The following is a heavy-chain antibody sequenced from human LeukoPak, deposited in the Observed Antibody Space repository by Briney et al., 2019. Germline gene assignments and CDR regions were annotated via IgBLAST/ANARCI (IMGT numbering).Heavy chain of an antibody. J-gene: IGHJ1*01. CDR1: GGSISSYY. CDR2: IYYSGST. V-gene: IGHV4-59*01. Sequence: SETLSLTCTVSGGSISSYYWSWIRQPPGKGLEWIGYIYYSGSTNYNPSLKSRVTISVDTSKNQFSLKLSSVTAADTAVYYCASRPYSSGWLTIRDWGQGTLVTVSS. CDR3: ASRPYSSGWLTIRD. D-gene: IGHD6-19*01.